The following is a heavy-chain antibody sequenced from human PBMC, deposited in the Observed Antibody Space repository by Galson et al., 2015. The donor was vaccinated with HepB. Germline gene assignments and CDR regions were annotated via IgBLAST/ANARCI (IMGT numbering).Heavy chain of an antibody. CDR1: GGSISSSSYY. J-gene: IGHJ4*02. Sequence: SETLSLTCTVSGGSISSSSYYWGWIRQPPGKGLEWIGSIYYSGSTYYNPSLKSRVTISVDTSKNQFSLKLSSVTAADTAVYYCARHGKDYYGSGSFYYFDYWGQGTLVTVSS. V-gene: IGHV4-39*01. CDR3: ARHGKDYYGSGSFYYFDY. D-gene: IGHD3-10*01. CDR2: IYYSGST.